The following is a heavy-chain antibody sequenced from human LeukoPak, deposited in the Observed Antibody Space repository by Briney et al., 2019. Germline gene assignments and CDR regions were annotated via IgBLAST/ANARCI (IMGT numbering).Heavy chain of an antibody. J-gene: IGHJ2*01. CDR2: IWYDGSNK. V-gene: IGHV3-33*01. Sequence: PGGSLRLSCAASGFTFSSYGMHWVRQAPGKGLEWVAVIWYDGSNKYYADSVKGRFTISRDNSKNTLYLQMNSLRAEDTAVYYCAREYAGSGSYYNFGYFDLWGRGTLVTVSS. D-gene: IGHD3-10*01. CDR1: GFTFSSYG. CDR3: AREYAGSGSYYNFGYFDL.